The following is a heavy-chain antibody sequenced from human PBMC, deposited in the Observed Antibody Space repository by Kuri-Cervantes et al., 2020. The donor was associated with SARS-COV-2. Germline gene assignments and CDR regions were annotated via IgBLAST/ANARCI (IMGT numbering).Heavy chain of an antibody. CDR3: ARDCSSTSCYFGSAGDFDY. J-gene: IGHJ4*02. CDR1: GFTFGGSA. D-gene: IGHD2-2*01. Sequence: GGSLRLSCAASGFTFGGSAMHWVRQASGKGLEWVGRIRSKANSYATAYAASVKGRFTISRDNAKNSLYLQMNSLRAEDTAVYYCARDCSSTSCYFGSAGDFDYWGQGTLVTVSS. CDR2: IRSKANSYAT. V-gene: IGHV3-73*01.